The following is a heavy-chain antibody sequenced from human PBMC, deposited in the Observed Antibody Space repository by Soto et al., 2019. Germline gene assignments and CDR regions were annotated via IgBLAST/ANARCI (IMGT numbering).Heavy chain of an antibody. J-gene: IGHJ5*02. CDR1: GGSFRGYY. D-gene: IGHD3-10*01. CDR2: VEHSGST. Sequence: SETLSLTCAVYGGSFRGYYWRWIRQPPGKGLEWIGEVEHSGSTHYTPSLKSRVTISVDTSKNQFSLKLRSVTAADTAVYYCARRGRNYYGPGKVSWFDPWGQGTLVTVSS. CDR3: ARRGRNYYGPGKVSWFDP. V-gene: IGHV4-34*01.